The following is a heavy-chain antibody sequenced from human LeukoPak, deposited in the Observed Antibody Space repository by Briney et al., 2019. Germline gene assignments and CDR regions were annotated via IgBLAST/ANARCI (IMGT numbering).Heavy chain of an antibody. J-gene: IGHJ4*02. CDR1: AFTFSNYR. Sequence: PGGSLRLSCAASAFTFSNYRMTWVRQAPGKGLEWVANIKEDGNEKYYVDSVKGRFTISRDNAKNSLYLQMNSLRADDTAVYYCARATGRGIGYWGQGTLVTVSS. CDR2: IKEDGNEK. CDR3: ARATGRGIGY. V-gene: IGHV3-7*03. D-gene: IGHD1-26*01.